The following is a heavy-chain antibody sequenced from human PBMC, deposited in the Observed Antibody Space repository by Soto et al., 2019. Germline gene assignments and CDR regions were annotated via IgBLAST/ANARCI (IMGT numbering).Heavy chain of an antibody. J-gene: IGHJ5*02. Sequence: PXETLSLTCTVSGGCISSYYWSWIRQPAGKGLEWIGRIYTSGSTNYNPSLKSRVTMSVDTSKNQFSLKLSSVTAADTAVYYCARQRLVASWFDPWGQGTLVTVSS. CDR3: ARQRLVASWFDP. CDR2: IYTSGST. V-gene: IGHV4-4*07. D-gene: IGHD6-6*01. CDR1: GGCISSYY.